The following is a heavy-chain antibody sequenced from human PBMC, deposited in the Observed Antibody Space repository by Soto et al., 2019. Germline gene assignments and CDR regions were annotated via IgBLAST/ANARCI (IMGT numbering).Heavy chain of an antibody. D-gene: IGHD3-22*01. Sequence: GASVKVSCKASGYTFTSYGISWVRPAPGQGLEWMGWISAYNGNTNYAQKLQGRVTMTTDTSTSTAYMELRSLRSDDTAVYYCARELTLLDYYDSSGYPLDAFDIWGQGTMVTVSS. J-gene: IGHJ3*02. CDR3: ARELTLLDYYDSSGYPLDAFDI. CDR1: GYTFTSYG. CDR2: ISAYNGNT. V-gene: IGHV1-18*01.